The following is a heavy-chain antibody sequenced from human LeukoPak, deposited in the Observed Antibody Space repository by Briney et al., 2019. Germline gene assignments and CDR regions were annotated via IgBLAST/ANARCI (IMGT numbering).Heavy chain of an antibody. CDR2: IYYSGST. CDR3: ARVKDYYYYYMDV. V-gene: IGHV4-59*01. J-gene: IGHJ6*03. Sequence: PSETLSLTCTVSGGSISSYYWSWIRQPPGKGLEWIGYIYYSGSTNYNPSLKSRVTISADTSKNQFSLKLSSVTAADTAVYYCARVKDYYYYYMDVWGKGTTVTISS. CDR1: GGSISSYY.